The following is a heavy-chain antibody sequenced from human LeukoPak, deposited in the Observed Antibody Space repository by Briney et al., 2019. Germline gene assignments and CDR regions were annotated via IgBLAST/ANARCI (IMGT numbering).Heavy chain of an antibody. CDR3: AKDLLYSSSWYSNWFDP. CDR2: ISGSGGST. J-gene: IGHJ5*02. CDR1: GFSFSSLE. V-gene: IGHV3-23*01. D-gene: IGHD6-13*01. Sequence: PGGSLRLSCETSGFSFSSLEMTWVRQAPGKGLEWVSAISGSGGSTYYADSVKGRFTISRDNSKNTLYLQMNSLRAEDTAVYYCAKDLLYSSSWYSNWFDPWGQGTLVTVSS.